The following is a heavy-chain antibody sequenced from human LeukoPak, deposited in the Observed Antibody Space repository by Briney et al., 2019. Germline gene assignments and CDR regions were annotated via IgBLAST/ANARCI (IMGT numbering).Heavy chain of an antibody. D-gene: IGHD3-3*01. CDR3: ARGRGITIFGVHFDY. V-gene: IGHV4-34*01. J-gene: IGHJ4*02. CDR1: GGSFGGYY. CDR2: INHSGST. Sequence: PSETLSLTCAVYGGSFGGYYWSWIRQPPGKGLEWIGEINHSGSTNYDPSLKSRVIISVDTSKNQFSLKLSSVTAADTAVYYCARGRGITIFGVHFDYWGQGTLVTVSS.